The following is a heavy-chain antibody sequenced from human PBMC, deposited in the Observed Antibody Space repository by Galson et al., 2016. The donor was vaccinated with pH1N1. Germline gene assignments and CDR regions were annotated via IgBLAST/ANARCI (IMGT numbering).Heavy chain of an antibody. V-gene: IGHV3-33*01. D-gene: IGHD2-15*01. CDR1: GFTFSNHA. Sequence: SLRLSCAASGFTFSNHAMHWVRHVPGKGLDWVALIWYDGSNQYYTDSVKGRFTICRDNSNNTLYLQMKSLRVEDTAVYYCVRESWRFGGDFDYWGQGTLVAVSS. CDR2: IWYDGSNQ. CDR3: VRESWRFGGDFDY. J-gene: IGHJ4*02.